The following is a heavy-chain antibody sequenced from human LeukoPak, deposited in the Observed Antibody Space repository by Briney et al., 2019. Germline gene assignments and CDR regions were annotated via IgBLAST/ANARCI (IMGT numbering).Heavy chain of an antibody. J-gene: IGHJ4*02. D-gene: IGHD3-10*01. V-gene: IGHV4-30-2*01. CDR2: IYHSGST. CDR1: GGSISSGGYS. Sequence: PSETLSFTCAVSGGSISSGGYSWSWIRQPPGKGLEWIGYIYHSGSTYYNPSLKSRVTISVDRSKNQFSLKLSSVTAADTAVYYCARLTHYGSGSYSPFDYWGQGTLVTVSS. CDR3: ARLTHYGSGSYSPFDY.